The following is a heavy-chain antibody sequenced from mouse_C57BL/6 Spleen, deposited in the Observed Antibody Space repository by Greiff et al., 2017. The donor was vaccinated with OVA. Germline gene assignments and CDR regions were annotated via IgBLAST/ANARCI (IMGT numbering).Heavy chain of an antibody. D-gene: IGHD1-1*01. CDR3: ARGTSTVVATGDY. V-gene: IGHV1-64*01. Sequence: QVQLKQPGAELVKPGASVKLSCKASGYTFTSYWMHWVKQRPGQGLEWIGMIHPNSGSTNYNEKFKSKATLTVDKSSSTAYMQLSSLTSEDSAVYYCARGTSTVVATGDYWGQGTTLTVSS. CDR2: IHPNSGST. CDR1: GYTFTSYW. J-gene: IGHJ2*01.